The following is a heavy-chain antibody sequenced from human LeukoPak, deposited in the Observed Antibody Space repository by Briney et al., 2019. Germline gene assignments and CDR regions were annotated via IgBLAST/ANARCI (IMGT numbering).Heavy chain of an antibody. CDR2: IYYSGST. Sequence: TSETLSLTCTVSGGSISSSSYYWGWIRQPPGRGLEWIGSIYYSGSTYYNPSPKSRVTISIDTSKNQFSLKLSSVTAADTAVYYCARDGSRGVYWGQGTLVTVSS. J-gene: IGHJ4*02. D-gene: IGHD3-10*01. CDR3: ARDGSRGVY. CDR1: GGSISSSSYY. V-gene: IGHV4-39*07.